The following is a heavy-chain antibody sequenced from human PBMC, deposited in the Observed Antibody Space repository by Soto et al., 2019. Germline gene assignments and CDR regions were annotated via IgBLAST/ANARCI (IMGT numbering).Heavy chain of an antibody. V-gene: IGHV3-9*01. J-gene: IGHJ1*01. D-gene: IGHD6-13*01. CDR3: VKDESINWYSGHFRH. Sequence: EVQLVESGGGLVQPGRSLRLSCAASGFTFDDYAMHWVRQVPGKGLEWVSGSNWNSGSIGYGDSVKGRFAISRDNANNSLHRQMNSLSAEDTAFYYCVKDESINWYSGHFRHWGQGTLVTVSS. CDR2: SNWNSGSI. CDR1: GFTFDDYA.